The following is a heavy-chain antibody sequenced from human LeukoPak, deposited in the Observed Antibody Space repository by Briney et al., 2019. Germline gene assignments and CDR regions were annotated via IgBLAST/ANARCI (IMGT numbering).Heavy chain of an antibody. J-gene: IGHJ3*02. CDR2: IGTAGDT. CDR3: ARAGLAYDSSGYYLRDDAFDI. CDR1: GFTFSSYD. D-gene: IGHD3-22*01. V-gene: IGHV3-13*01. Sequence: GGSLRLSCAASGFTFSSYDMHWVRQATGKGLEWVSAIGTAGDTYYPGSVKGRFTISRENAKNSLYLQMNSLRAGDTAVYYCARAGLAYDSSGYYLRDDAFDIWGQGQWSPSLQ.